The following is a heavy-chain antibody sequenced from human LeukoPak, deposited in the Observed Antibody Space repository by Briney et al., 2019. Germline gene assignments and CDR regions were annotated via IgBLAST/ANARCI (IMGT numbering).Heavy chain of an antibody. Sequence: ASVKVSCKASGYTFTSYGISWVRQALGQGLEWMGWSSAYNGNTNYAQKVQGRVTMTTDTSTTTAYMELRSLRSDDTAVYYCASSYCSSSTCYGVDYWGQGTLVTVSS. CDR1: GYTFTSYG. CDR2: SSAYNGNT. J-gene: IGHJ4*02. D-gene: IGHD2-2*01. CDR3: ASSYCSSSTCYGVDY. V-gene: IGHV1-18*01.